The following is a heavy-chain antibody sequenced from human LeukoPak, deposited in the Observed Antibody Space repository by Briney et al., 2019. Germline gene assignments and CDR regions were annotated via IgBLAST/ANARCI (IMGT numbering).Heavy chain of an antibody. J-gene: IGHJ5*02. CDR1: GYTVTSDG. CDR2: ISAYNGNT. Sequence: ASVKVSCKASGYTVTSDGISWVRQAPGQGLEWMGWISAYNGNTNYAQKLQGRVTMTTDTSTSTAYMELRSLRSDDTAVYYCASSSSSWYSSSSNWFDPWGQGTLVTVSS. V-gene: IGHV1-18*01. D-gene: IGHD6-13*01. CDR3: ASSSSSWYSSSSNWFDP.